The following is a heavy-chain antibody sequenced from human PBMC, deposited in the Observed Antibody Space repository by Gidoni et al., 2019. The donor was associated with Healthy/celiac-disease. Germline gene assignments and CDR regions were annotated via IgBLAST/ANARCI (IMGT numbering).Heavy chain of an antibody. J-gene: IGHJ4*02. V-gene: IGHV4-4*02. CDR1: GGSISRSNW. CDR3: ARAPGFIVGATTGKRFDY. Sequence: QVQLQESGPGLVKPSGTLSLTCAVSGGSISRSNWWSWVRQPPGKGLEWIGEIYHSGSTNYNPSLKSRVTISVDKSKNQFSLKLSSVTAADTAVYYCARAPGFIVGATTGKRFDYWGQGTLVTVSS. D-gene: IGHD1-26*01. CDR2: IYHSGST.